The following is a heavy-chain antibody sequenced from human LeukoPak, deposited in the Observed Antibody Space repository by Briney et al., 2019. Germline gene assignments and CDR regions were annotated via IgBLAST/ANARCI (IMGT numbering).Heavy chain of an antibody. CDR1: GFTVSSNY. D-gene: IGHD1-26*01. CDR3: AKDLDSGSYSAFQH. Sequence: QSGGSLRLSCAASGFTVSSNYMSWVRQAPGKGLEWVSVIYSGGSTYYADSVKGRFTISRDNSKNTLYLQMNSLRAEDTAVYYCAKDLDSGSYSAFQHWGQGTLVTVSS. V-gene: IGHV3-53*01. CDR2: IYSGGST. J-gene: IGHJ1*01.